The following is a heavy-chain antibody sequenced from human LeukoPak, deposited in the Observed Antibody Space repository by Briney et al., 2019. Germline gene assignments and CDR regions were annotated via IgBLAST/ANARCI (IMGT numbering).Heavy chain of an antibody. CDR3: ARDPYGDLEFDYFDY. CDR1: GFTFSSYA. D-gene: IGHD4-17*01. V-gene: IGHV3-48*03. Sequence: GGSLRLSCAASGFTFSSYALSWVRQAPGKGLEWLSYISSSAKTIFYADSVKGRFTISRDNAKNSLYLQMNSLRAEDTAVYYCARDPYGDLEFDYFDYWGQGSLVTVSS. CDR2: ISSSAKTI. J-gene: IGHJ4*02.